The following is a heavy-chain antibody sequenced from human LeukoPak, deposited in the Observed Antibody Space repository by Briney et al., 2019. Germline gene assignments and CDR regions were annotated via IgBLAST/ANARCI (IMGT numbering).Heavy chain of an antibody. CDR2: IYYSGST. D-gene: IGHD3-22*01. Sequence: SETLSITCTVSGGSISSGDYYWSWIRQPPGEGLEWIGYIYYSGSTYYNPSLKSRVTISVDTSKNQFSLKLSSVTAADTAVYYCARYYYDSTGGYYYYGMDVWGQGTTVTVSS. V-gene: IGHV4-30-4*01. CDR3: ARYYYDSTGGYYYYGMDV. J-gene: IGHJ6*02. CDR1: GGSISSGDYY.